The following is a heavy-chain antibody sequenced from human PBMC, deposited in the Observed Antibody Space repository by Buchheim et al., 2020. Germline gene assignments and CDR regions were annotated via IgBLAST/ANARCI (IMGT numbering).Heavy chain of an antibody. Sequence: QVQLVESGGGVVQPGRSLRLSCAASGFTFSSYGMHWVRQAPGKGLEWVAVIWYDGSNKYYADSVKGRFTISRDNSKNTLYLQMNSLRAEDTAVYYCARADTIFGVVTPSPVYGMDVWGQGTT. J-gene: IGHJ6*02. CDR3: ARADTIFGVVTPSPVYGMDV. CDR2: IWYDGSNK. V-gene: IGHV3-33*01. D-gene: IGHD3-3*01. CDR1: GFTFSSYG.